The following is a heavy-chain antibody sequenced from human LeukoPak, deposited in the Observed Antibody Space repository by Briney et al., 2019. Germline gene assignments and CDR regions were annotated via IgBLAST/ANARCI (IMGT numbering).Heavy chain of an antibody. CDR3: ARGLRSHYSNYGFDY. V-gene: IGHV1-69*05. J-gene: IGHJ4*02. CDR1: GGTFSSYA. D-gene: IGHD4-11*01. CDR2: IIPIFGTA. Sequence: SVKVSCKASGGTFSSYAISWVRQAPGQGPEWMGGIIPIFGTANYAQKFQGRVTITTDESTSTAYMELSSLRSEDTAVYYCARGLRSHYSNYGFDYWGQGTLVTVSS.